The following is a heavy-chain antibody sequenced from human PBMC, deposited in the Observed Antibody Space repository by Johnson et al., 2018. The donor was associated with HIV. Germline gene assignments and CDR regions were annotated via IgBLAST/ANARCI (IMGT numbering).Heavy chain of an antibody. J-gene: IGHJ3*02. D-gene: IGHD6-6*01. Sequence: VQLVESGGGVVQPGRSLRLSCAASGFTFDDYAMHWVRQAPGKGLEWFSVLSWYLGCIVYAYSVKGRFTISSDNAKNSLYLQLNSLRAEDTVLYYWVKALAARLDAFDIWGQGTMVTVSS. CDR2: LSWYLGCI. CDR3: VKALAARLDAFDI. V-gene: IGHV3-9*01. CDR1: GFTFDDYA.